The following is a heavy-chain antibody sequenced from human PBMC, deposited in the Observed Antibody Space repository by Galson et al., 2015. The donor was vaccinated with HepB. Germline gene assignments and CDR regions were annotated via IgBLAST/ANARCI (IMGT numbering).Heavy chain of an antibody. CDR2: ISSSSSYT. J-gene: IGHJ5*02. CDR1: GFTFSDYY. CDR3: ARDQKPTIRFGESRNSWFDP. Sequence: SLRLSCAASGFTFSDYYMSWIRQAPGRGLEWVSYISSSSSYTNYADSVKGRFTISRDNAKNSLYLQMNSLRAEDTAVYYCARDQKPTIRFGESRNSWFDPWGQGTLGTVSS. D-gene: IGHD3-10*01. V-gene: IGHV3-11*05.